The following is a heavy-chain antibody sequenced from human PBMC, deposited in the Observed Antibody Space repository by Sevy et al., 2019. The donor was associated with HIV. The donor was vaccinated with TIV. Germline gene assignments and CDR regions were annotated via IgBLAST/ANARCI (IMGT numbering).Heavy chain of an antibody. CDR1: GFTFSRYG. D-gene: IGHD2-15*01. CDR3: ATEAGAAAFDI. CDR2: IWSDGSNE. Sequence: GGSLRLSCAASGFTFSRYGMHWVRQPPGKGLEWVAVIWSDGSNEDYADSVKGRFTISRDNFKNTLYLQVSSLRAEDTALYYCATEAGAAAFDIWGLGTMVTVSS. J-gene: IGHJ3*02. V-gene: IGHV3-33*01.